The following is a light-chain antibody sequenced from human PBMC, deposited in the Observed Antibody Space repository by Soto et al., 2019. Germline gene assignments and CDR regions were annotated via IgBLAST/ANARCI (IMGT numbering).Light chain of an antibody. V-gene: IGKV1-5*01. CDR2: GAS. J-gene: IGKJ1*01. CDR3: LQHYSHPPT. CDR1: QTISSW. Sequence: DIQMTQSPSTLSGSVGDRVTITCRASQTISSWLAWFQQKPGKAPKRLIYGASGLQSGVPSRFSGSGSGTDFTFTISSLQPEDFATYYCLQHYSHPPTFGQGTKVDIK.